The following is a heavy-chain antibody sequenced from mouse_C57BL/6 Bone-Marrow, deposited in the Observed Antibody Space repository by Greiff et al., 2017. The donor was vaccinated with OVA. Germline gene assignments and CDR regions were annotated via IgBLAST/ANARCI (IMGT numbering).Heavy chain of an antibody. CDR3: ARTDYYGSRPYFGV. Sequence: QVTLKESGPGILQSSQTLSLTCSFSGFSLSTSGMGVSWIRQPSGKGLEWLAHIYWDDDNRYNPSLKSRLTISKDTSRNQVFLKITSVDTADTATYYCARTDYYGSRPYFGVWGTGTTVTVSS. V-gene: IGHV8-12*01. CDR2: IYWDDDN. J-gene: IGHJ1*03. CDR1: GFSLSTSGMG. D-gene: IGHD1-1*01.